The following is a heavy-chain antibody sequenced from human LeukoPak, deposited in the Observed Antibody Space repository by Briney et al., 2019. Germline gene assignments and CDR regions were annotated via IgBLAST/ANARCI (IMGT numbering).Heavy chain of an antibody. J-gene: IGHJ4*02. Sequence: PSETLSLTCTVSGGSISSSRYYWAWIRQPPGKGLDWIGSISYSGSTYYNSSLKSRLTISVDTSKNQFSLRLSSVTAADTAVYYCARGKYYYDSSGYYGYTIFDYWGQGTLVTVSS. V-gene: IGHV4-39*01. CDR3: ARGKYYYDSSGYYGYTIFDY. CDR2: ISYSGST. D-gene: IGHD3-22*01. CDR1: GGSISSSRYY.